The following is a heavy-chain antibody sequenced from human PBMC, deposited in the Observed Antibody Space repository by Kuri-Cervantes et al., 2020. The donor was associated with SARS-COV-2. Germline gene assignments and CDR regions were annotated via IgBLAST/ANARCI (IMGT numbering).Heavy chain of an antibody. Sequence: ASVKVSCKASGYTFTSYYMHWARQAPGQGLEWMGIINPSGGSTSYAQKFQGRVTMTTDTSTSTAYMELRSLRSDDTAVYYCARKWELDYYYYGMDVWGQGTTVTVSS. D-gene: IGHD1-26*01. V-gene: IGHV1-46*01. CDR2: INPSGGST. CDR1: GYTFTSYY. J-gene: IGHJ6*02. CDR3: ARKWELDYYYYGMDV.